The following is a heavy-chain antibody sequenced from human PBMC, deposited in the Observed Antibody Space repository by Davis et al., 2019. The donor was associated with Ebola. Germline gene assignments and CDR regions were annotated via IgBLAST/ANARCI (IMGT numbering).Heavy chain of an antibody. CDR2: ISYDGNNQ. D-gene: IGHD2-2*01. CDR3: ARVQYCSSTSCFYYYYYGMDV. CDR1: GITFTNYA. V-gene: IGHV3-30*04. J-gene: IGHJ6*02. Sequence: GGSLRLSCAASGITFTNYALHWVRQAPGKGLQWLAVISYDGNNQYYADSVRGRFTVSRDNSKNTLFLQMNSLRPDDTAVYYCARVQYCSSTSCFYYYYYGMDVWGQGTTVTVSS.